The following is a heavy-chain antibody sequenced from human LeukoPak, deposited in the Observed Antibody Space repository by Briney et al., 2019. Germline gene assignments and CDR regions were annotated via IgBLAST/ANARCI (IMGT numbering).Heavy chain of an antibody. J-gene: IGHJ3*02. CDR2: ISGSGGST. CDR3: AKECGYSGCMYAFDI. CDR1: GFTFSSYG. D-gene: IGHD5-12*01. Sequence: GGTLRLSCAASGFTFSSYGMSWVRQAPGKGLEWVSAISGSGGSTYYADSVKGRFTISRDNSKNTLYLQMNSLRAEDTAVYYCAKECGYSGCMYAFDIWGQGTMVTVSS. V-gene: IGHV3-23*01.